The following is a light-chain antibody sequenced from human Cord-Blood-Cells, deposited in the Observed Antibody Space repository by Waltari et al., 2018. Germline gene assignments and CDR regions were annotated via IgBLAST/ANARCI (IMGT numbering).Light chain of an antibody. CDR3: QQRSNWPWT. CDR2: DAS. Sequence: EIVLTQSPATLSLSPGARAPLSCRASPSISSYLAWYQQKPGQAPRLLIYDASNRATGIPARFSGSGSGTDFTLTISSLEPEDFAVYYCQQRSNWPWTFGQGTKVEIK. CDR1: PSISSY. V-gene: IGKV3-11*01. J-gene: IGKJ1*01.